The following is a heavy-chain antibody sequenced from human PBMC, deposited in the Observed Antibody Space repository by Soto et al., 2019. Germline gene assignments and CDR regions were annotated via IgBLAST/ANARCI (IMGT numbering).Heavy chain of an antibody. CDR1: GGSISSYY. Sequence: PSETLSLTCTVSGGSISSYYWSWIQQPPGKGLEWIGYIYYSGSTNYNPSLKSRVTISVDTSKNQFSLKLSSVTAADTAVYYCAREQQRIDFGEPPNRDHWFDPWGQGTLDTVSS. CDR3: AREQQRIDFGEPPNRDHWFDP. J-gene: IGHJ5*02. V-gene: IGHV4-59*12. D-gene: IGHD6-13*01. CDR2: IYYSGST.